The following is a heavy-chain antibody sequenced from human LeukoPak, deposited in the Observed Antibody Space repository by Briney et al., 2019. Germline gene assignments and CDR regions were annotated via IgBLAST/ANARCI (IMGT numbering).Heavy chain of an antibody. J-gene: IGHJ6*03. CDR3: ARDGLYDILTGSPYYYYYMDV. Sequence: ASVKVSCKASGYTFTGYYMHWVRQAPGQGLEWMGWINPNSGGTNYAQKLQGRVTMTTDTSTSTAYMELRSLRSDDTAVYYCARDGLYDILTGSPYYYYYMDVWGKGTTVTVSS. V-gene: IGHV1-2*02. CDR1: GYTFTGYY. D-gene: IGHD3-9*01. CDR2: INPNSGGT.